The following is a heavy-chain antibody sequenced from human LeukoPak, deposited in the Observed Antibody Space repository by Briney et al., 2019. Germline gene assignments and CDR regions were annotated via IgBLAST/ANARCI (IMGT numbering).Heavy chain of an antibody. CDR1: GYSISSGYY. V-gene: IGHV4-38-2*02. CDR3: ARDLRLGVVAAKGFDP. CDR2: IYHSGST. D-gene: IGHD2-15*01. Sequence: SETLSLTCAVSGYSISSGYYWGWIRQPPGKGLEWIGSIYHSGSTYYNPSLKSQVTISVDTSKNQFSLKLSSVTAADTAVYYCARDLRLGVVAAKGFDPWGQGTLVTVSS. J-gene: IGHJ5*02.